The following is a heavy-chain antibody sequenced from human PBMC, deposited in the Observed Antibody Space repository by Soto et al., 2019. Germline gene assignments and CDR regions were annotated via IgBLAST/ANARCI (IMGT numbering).Heavy chain of an antibody. CDR2: MHHSGRT. CDR1: GAYMRNDYYY. J-gene: IGHJ5*02. Sequence: PSETLSLTCTVSGAYMRNDYYYWSWVRQNPGKDLEWIGHMHHSGRTHYNPSLKSRVTISVDRSKNQFSLKLSSVTAADTAVYYCARVRSPWGQGTLVTVPS. V-gene: IGHV4-30-4*08. CDR3: ARVRSP.